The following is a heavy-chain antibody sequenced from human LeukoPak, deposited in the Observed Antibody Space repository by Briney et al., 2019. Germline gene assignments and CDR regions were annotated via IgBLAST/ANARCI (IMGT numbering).Heavy chain of an antibody. CDR3: AKDQTGSYTYNWFDP. CDR2: ISGSGDRT. V-gene: IGHV3-23*01. J-gene: IGHJ5*02. D-gene: IGHD3-10*01. Sequence: PGGSLRISCAASGFTFSRHAMSWVRQAPGKGLEWVSVISGSGDRTEYADSVKGRFAISSYNSKNTLYLQMNRLSGEDTAVYSCAKDQTGSYTYNWFDPWGQGNLVTVSS. CDR1: GFTFSRHA.